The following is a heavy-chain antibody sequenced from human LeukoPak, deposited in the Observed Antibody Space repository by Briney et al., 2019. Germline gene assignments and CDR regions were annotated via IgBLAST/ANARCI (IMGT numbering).Heavy chain of an antibody. CDR1: GFTFSSYG. V-gene: IGHV3-23*01. CDR3: AKPSANYVWGSSN. Sequence: GGSLRLSCAASGFTFSSYGLSWVRQAPGKGLEWVSAISVSGGSTYYADSVKGRFTISRDNSKNTLYLRMNTLRAEDTAVYYCAKPSANYVWGSSNWGQGTLVTVSS. CDR2: ISVSGGST. D-gene: IGHD3-16*01. J-gene: IGHJ4*02.